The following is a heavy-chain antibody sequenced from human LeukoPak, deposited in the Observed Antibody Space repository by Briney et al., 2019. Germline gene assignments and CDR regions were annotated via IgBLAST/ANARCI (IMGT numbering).Heavy chain of an antibody. D-gene: IGHD5-18*01. V-gene: IGHV3-23*01. J-gene: IGHJ5*02. CDR1: GFTFSSYA. Sequence: PGGSLSLPCAASGFTFSSYAMSWVRQAPGKGLEWVSGISGSGGSTYYADSVKGRFTISRDNSKNTLYLQMNSLRAEDTAVYYCAKDSYIYGYQGWFDPGRQGTLVTVSS. CDR3: AKDSYIYGYQGWFDP. CDR2: ISGSGGST.